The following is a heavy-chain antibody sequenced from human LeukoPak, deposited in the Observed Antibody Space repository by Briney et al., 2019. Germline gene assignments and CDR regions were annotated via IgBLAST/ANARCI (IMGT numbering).Heavy chain of an antibody. CDR1: GYTFTSYD. CDR2: IIPIFGTA. Sequence: ASVEVSCKASGYTFTSYDINWVRQAPGQGLEWMGGIIPIFGTANYAQKFQGRVTITADESTSTAYMELSSLRSEDTAVYYCARGKYDYLWGRSQGDYFDYWGQGTLVTVSS. CDR3: ARGKYDYLWGRSQGDYFDY. D-gene: IGHD3-16*01. J-gene: IGHJ4*02. V-gene: IGHV1-69*13.